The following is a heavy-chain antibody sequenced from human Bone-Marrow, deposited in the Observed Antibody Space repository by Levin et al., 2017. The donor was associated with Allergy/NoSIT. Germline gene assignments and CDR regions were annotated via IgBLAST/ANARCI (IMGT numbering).Heavy chain of an antibody. CDR3: ARDGPGTATGTP. V-gene: IGHV3-66*01. CDR2: IYSGGVT. Sequence: GESLKISCAASGFTVSRNYMSWVRQAPGKGLEWVSLIYSGGVTQYADSVKGRFTISRDNSKNTLYLQMNSLRVDDTAVYYCARDGPGTATGTPWGQGTLFTVSS. D-gene: IGHD1-7*01. CDR1: GFTVSRNY. J-gene: IGHJ4*02.